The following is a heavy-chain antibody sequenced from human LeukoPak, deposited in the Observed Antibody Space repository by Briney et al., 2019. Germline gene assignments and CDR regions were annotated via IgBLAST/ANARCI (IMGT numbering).Heavy chain of an antibody. J-gene: IGHJ4*02. CDR1: GGSFSGYY. Sequence: PSETLSLTCAVYGGSFSGYYWSWIRQPPGKGLEWIGEINHSGSTNYNPSLKSRVTISVDTSKNQLSLKLSSVTAADTAVYYCAIGIAVAGTYFDYWGQGTLVTVSS. V-gene: IGHV4-34*01. CDR3: AIGIAVAGTYFDY. D-gene: IGHD6-19*01. CDR2: INHSGST.